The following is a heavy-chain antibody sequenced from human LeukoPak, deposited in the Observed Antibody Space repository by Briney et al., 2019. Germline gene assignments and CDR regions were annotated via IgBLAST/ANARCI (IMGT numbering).Heavy chain of an antibody. V-gene: IGHV4-4*07. J-gene: IGHJ6*03. CDR3: ARGFKWLHYYMDV. CDR2: VYTSGST. CDR1: GGSISGYY. D-gene: IGHD3-22*01. Sequence: SETLSLTCSVSGGSISGYYWTWIRQPAGKRLEWIGRVYTSGSTHYNPSLKTRLTMSVDTSKNQFSLKLSSVTAADTAVYYCARGFKWLHYYMDVWGKGTTVTVSS.